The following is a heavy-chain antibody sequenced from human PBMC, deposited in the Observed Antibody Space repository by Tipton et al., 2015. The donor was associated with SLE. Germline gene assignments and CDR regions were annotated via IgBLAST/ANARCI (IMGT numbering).Heavy chain of an antibody. CDR1: GGSISSYY. J-gene: IGHJ4*02. CDR2: IYYSGST. CDR3: ARVGDYYNSGSRVFDH. D-gene: IGHD3-10*01. V-gene: IGHV4-59*12. Sequence: GLVKPSETLSLTCTVAGGSISSYYWTWIRQPPGKGLEWIGYIYYSGSTNYNPSLKSQVTMSVDTSKNQFSLRLTSVTAADTAVYFCARVGDYYNSGSRVFDHWGQGILVTVSS.